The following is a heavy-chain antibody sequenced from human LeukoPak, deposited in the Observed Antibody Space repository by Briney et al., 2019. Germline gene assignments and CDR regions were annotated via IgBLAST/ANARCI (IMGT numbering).Heavy chain of an antibody. CDR3: ARGSYYYDSSGYYRAPFDY. CDR2: IYSGGST. J-gene: IGHJ4*02. CDR1: GFTFSIYA. D-gene: IGHD3-22*01. Sequence: GGSLRLSCADSGFTFSIYAMNWVRQAPGKGLEWVSVIYSGGSTYYADSVKGRSTISRDNSKNTLYLQMNSLGAEDTAVYYCARGSYYYDSSGYYRAPFDYWGQGTLVTVSS. V-gene: IGHV3-53*01.